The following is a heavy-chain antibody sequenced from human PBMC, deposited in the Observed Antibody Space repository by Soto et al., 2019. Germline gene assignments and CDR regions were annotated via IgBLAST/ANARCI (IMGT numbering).Heavy chain of an antibody. CDR2: INHSGST. CDR3: ASDILTGPLGY. D-gene: IGHD3-9*01. J-gene: IGHJ4*02. V-gene: IGHV4-34*01. Sequence: QVQLQQWGAGLLKPSETLSLTCAVYGGSFSGYYWSWIRHPPGKGLEWIGEINHSGSTNYNPSLKSRVTISVDTSKNQFSLKLSSVTAADTAVYYCASDILTGPLGYWGQGTLVTVSS. CDR1: GGSFSGYY.